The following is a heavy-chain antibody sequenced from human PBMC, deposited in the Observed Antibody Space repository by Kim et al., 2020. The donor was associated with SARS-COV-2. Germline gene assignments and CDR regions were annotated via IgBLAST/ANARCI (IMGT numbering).Heavy chain of an antibody. D-gene: IGHD3-16*02. CDR1: GSTFSDYY. V-gene: IGHV3-11*05. J-gene: IGHJ6*02. Sequence: GGSLRLSCAASGSTFSDYYMSWIRQAPGKGLEWVSYISSSSSYTNYADSVNGRFTISRDNAKNSLYLQMNSLRAEDTAVYYCARVGYDYVWGSYRDYYYYYGMDVWGQGTTVTVSS. CDR3: ARVGYDYVWGSYRDYYYYYGMDV. CDR2: ISSSSSYT.